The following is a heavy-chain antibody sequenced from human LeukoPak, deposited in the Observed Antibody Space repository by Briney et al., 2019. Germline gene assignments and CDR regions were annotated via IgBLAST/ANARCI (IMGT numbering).Heavy chain of an antibody. CDR2: ISGSGGST. Sequence: GGSLRHSCAASGFTFSSYAMSWVRQAPGKGLEWVSAISGSGGSTYYADSVKGRFTISRDNSKNTLYLQMNSLRAEDTAVYYCAKGDCCGGSCYPNFDYWGQGTLVTVSS. J-gene: IGHJ4*02. V-gene: IGHV3-23*01. D-gene: IGHD2-15*01. CDR3: AKGDCCGGSCYPNFDY. CDR1: GFTFSSYA.